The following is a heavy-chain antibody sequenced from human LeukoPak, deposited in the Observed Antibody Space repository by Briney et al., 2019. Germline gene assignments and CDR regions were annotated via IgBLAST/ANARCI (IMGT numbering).Heavy chain of an antibody. Sequence: GGSLRLSCAASGFTVSGNYMSWVRQAPGKGLEWVSVIYSGGSAYYADSVKGRFTISRDNSKDTLYLQMKSLRADDTAVYYCARGGGSLFFDYWGQGTLVTVPS. CDR3: ARGGGSLFFDY. D-gene: IGHD1-26*01. V-gene: IGHV3-66*02. CDR1: GFTVSGNY. J-gene: IGHJ4*02. CDR2: IYSGGSA.